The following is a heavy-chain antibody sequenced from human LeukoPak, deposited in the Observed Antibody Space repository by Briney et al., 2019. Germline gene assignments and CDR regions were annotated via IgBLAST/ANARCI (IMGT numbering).Heavy chain of an antibody. CDR1: GFTFSSYA. J-gene: IGHJ4*02. CDR2: ISGGGGKT. V-gene: IGHV3-23*01. D-gene: IGHD6-13*01. CDR3: ARYGVPAAGTDY. Sequence: PGGSLRLSCAASGFTFSSYAMSWVRQAPGKGLEWVSAISGGGGKTYYADSVKGRFTISRDNSKNTLYLQMNSLRAEDTAVYYCARYGVPAAGTDYWGQGTLVTVSS.